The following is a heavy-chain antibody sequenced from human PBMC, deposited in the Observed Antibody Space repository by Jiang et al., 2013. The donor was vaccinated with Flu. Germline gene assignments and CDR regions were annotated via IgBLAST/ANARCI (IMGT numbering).Heavy chain of an antibody. D-gene: IGHD3-3*01. CDR2: ISAYNGNT. Sequence: SGAEVKKPGASIRVACKASGYTFTSYGISWVRQAPGQGLEWMGWISAYNGNTNYAQKLQGRVTMTTDTSTSTAYMELRSLRSDDTAVYYCARGILEWLSLPELTGMDVWGQGTTVTVSS. CDR1: GYTFTSYG. V-gene: IGHV1-18*01. J-gene: IGHJ6*02. CDR3: ARGILEWLSLPELTGMDV.